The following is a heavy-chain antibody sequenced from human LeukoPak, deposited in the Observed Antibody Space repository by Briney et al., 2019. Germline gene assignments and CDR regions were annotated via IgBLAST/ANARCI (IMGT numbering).Heavy chain of an antibody. CDR3: ARGYYYDSSGPTTMDV. Sequence: KPSETLSLTCAVYGGSFSGYYWSWIRQPPGKGLEWIGEINHSGSTNYNPSLKSRVTISVDTSKNQFSLKLSSVTAADTAVYYCARGYYYDSSGPTTMDVWGQGTTVTVSS. CDR2: INHSGST. V-gene: IGHV4-34*01. D-gene: IGHD3-22*01. CDR1: GGSFSGYY. J-gene: IGHJ6*02.